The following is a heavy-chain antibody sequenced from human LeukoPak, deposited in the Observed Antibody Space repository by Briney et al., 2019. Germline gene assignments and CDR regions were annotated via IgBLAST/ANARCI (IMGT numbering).Heavy chain of an antibody. CDR3: ATIKGSGYYSL. CDR2: INSDGSST. V-gene: IGHV3-74*01. Sequence: PGGSLRLSCAASGFTFSSYWMHWVRQAPGKGLVWVSRINSDGSSTSYADSVKGRFTISRDNAKNSLYLQMNSLRAEDTAVYYCATIKGSGYYSLWGQGTLVTVSS. J-gene: IGHJ4*02. D-gene: IGHD3-22*01. CDR1: GFTFSSYW.